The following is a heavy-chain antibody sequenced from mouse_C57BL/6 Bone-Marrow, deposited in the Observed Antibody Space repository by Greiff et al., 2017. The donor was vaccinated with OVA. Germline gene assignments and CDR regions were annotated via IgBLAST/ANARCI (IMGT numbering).Heavy chain of an antibody. D-gene: IGHD1-1*01. CDR3: ARNSIITTVVALYAMDY. V-gene: IGHV2-2*01. Sequence: QVQLQQSGPGLVQPSQRLSITCTVSGFSLTSYGVHWVRQSPGKGLEWLGVIWSGGSTDYNAAFISRLSISKDNSKSQVFFKMNSLQADDTAIYYCARNSIITTVVALYAMDYWGQGTSVTVSS. J-gene: IGHJ4*01. CDR2: IWSGGST. CDR1: GFSLTSYG.